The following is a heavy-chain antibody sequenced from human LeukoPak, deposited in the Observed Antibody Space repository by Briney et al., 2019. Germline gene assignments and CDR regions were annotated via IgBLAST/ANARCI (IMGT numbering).Heavy chain of an antibody. CDR3: AGEDYGDYVVDY. J-gene: IGHJ4*02. CDR1: GFTFSSYG. CDR2: IWYDGSNK. Sequence: GGSLRLSCAASGFTFSSYGMHWVRQAPGKGLEWVAVIWYDGSNKYYADSVKGRFTISRDNSKNTLYLQMNSLRAEDTAVYYCAGEDYGDYVVDYWGQGTLVTVSS. D-gene: IGHD4-17*01. V-gene: IGHV3-33*01.